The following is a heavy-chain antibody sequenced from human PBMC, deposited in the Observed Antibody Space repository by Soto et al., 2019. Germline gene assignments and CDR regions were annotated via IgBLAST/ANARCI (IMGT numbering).Heavy chain of an antibody. V-gene: IGHV4-31*03. CDR2: IYYSGST. D-gene: IGHD3-16*01. J-gene: IGHJ6*03. Sequence: QVQLQESGPGLVKPSQTLSLTCTVSGVSISSGGYYWSWIREHPGKGLEWIGYIYYSGSTYYNPSLKSRVTISVDTSKNQFSLKLSSVTAADTAVYYCASIPTSEGYYYMDVWGKGTTVTVSS. CDR3: ASIPTSEGYYYMDV. CDR1: GVSISSGGYY.